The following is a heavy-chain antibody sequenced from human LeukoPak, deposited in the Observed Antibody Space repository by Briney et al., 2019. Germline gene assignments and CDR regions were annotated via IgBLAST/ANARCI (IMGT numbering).Heavy chain of an antibody. J-gene: IGHJ4*02. V-gene: IGHV3-23*01. Sequence: GGSLRLSCAASGFTFSSYAMSWVRQAPGKGLEWVSAISGSGGSTYYADSVKGRFTISRDNSKNTLYLQMNSLRAEDTAVYYCAKEVTYYYDSSGYYTSHIDYWGQGTLVTVSS. CDR3: AKEVTYYYDSSGYYTSHIDY. CDR2: ISGSGGST. D-gene: IGHD3-22*01. CDR1: GFTFSSYA.